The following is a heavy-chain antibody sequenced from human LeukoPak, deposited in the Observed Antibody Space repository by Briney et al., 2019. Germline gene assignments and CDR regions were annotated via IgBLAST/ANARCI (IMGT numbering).Heavy chain of an antibody. CDR3: AREVADYGGYYYYHYMDV. Sequence: SETLSLTCTVSGGSISSYYWSWIRQPAGKGLEWIGRIYTSGSNNYNPSLKSRVTMSVDTSKNQFSLKLSSVTAADTAMYYCAREVADYGGYYYYHYMDVWGKGTTATISS. V-gene: IGHV4-4*07. J-gene: IGHJ6*03. D-gene: IGHD4-23*01. CDR2: IYTSGSN. CDR1: GGSISSYY.